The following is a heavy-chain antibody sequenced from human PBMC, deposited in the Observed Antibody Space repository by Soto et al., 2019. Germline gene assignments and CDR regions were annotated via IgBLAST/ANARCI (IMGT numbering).Heavy chain of an antibody. CDR2: INHSGST. J-gene: IGHJ4*02. CDR3: ARDKITGLLDY. CDR1: GGSFSGYY. V-gene: IGHV4-34*01. D-gene: IGHD2-8*02. Sequence: QVQLQQWGAGLLKPSETLSLTCAVYGGSFSGYYWTWIRQPPGTGLEWIGEINHSGSTNYNPSLKSRVNISVDTSKNQFSLKLTSVTAAETAVYYCARDKITGLLDYWGQGTLVTVSS.